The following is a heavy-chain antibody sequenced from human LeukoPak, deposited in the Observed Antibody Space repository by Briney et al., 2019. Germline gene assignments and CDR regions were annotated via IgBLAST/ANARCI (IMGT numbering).Heavy chain of an antibody. V-gene: IGHV3-48*04. D-gene: IGHD3-10*01. CDR3: ARDYYGSGSFPYFDY. J-gene: IGHJ4*02. CDR2: ISSSSSTI. CDR1: GFTFSGYG. Sequence: PGGSLRPSCAASGFTFSGYGMHWVRQAPGKGLEWVSYISSSSSTIYYADSVKGRFTISRDNAKNSLYLQMNSLRAEDTAVYYCARDYYGSGSFPYFDYWGQGTLVTVSS.